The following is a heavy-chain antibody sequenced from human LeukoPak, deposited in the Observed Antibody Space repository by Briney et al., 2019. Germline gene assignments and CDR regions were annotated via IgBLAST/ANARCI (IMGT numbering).Heavy chain of an antibody. J-gene: IGHJ5*02. V-gene: IGHV1-46*01. Sequence: ASVKVSCKASGYTFTSYYMHWVRQAPGQGLEWMGIINPSGGSTSYAQKFQGRVTMTRDTSTSTVYMELSSLRSEDTAVYYCASERHYDFWSGLTNHNWFDPWGQGTLVTVSS. D-gene: IGHD3-3*01. CDR2: INPSGGST. CDR1: GYTFTSYY. CDR3: ASERHYDFWSGLTNHNWFDP.